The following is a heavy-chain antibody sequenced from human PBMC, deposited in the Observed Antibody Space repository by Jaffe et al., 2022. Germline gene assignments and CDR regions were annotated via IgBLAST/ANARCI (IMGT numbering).Heavy chain of an antibody. J-gene: IGHJ5*02. CDR3: AGQGPYSSSPENWFDP. CDR2: IYYSGST. CDR1: GGSISSYY. D-gene: IGHD6-6*01. Sequence: QVQLQESGPGLVKPSETLSLTCTVSGGSISSYYWSWIRQPPGKGLEWIGYIYYSGSTNYNPSLKSRVTISVDTSKNQFSLKLSSVTAADTAVYYCAGQGPYSSSPENWFDPWGQGTLVTVSS. V-gene: IGHV4-59*01.